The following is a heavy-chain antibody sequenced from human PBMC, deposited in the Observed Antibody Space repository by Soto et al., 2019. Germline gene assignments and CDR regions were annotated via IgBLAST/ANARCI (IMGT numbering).Heavy chain of an antibody. CDR3: ARYDYDNNIYSIDY. CDR1: GGSISSRGYY. D-gene: IGHD3-22*01. V-gene: IGHV4-39*01. CDR2: IYYSGST. Sequence: PSETLSLTCTVSGGSISSRGYYWGWIRQPPGKGLEWIGTIYYSGSTYYNPSLKSRVTISVDTSKNQFSLKLSSVTAADTAVYYCARYDYDNNIYSIDYWGQGALVTVSS. J-gene: IGHJ4*02.